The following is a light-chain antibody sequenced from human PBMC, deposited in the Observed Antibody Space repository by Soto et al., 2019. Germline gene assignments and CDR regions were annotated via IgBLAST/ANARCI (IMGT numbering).Light chain of an antibody. Sequence: DIQMTQSPSSLSASVGDRVTITCRASQGISNYLAWYQQKAGKVPKLLIHAAYTLQSGVPARFSGKGSGTEFTLTISSLQPEDVATYYCQKYNSAPQEWTFGQGTKVDIK. CDR3: QKYNSAPQEWT. J-gene: IGKJ1*01. CDR1: QGISNY. CDR2: AAY. V-gene: IGKV1-27*01.